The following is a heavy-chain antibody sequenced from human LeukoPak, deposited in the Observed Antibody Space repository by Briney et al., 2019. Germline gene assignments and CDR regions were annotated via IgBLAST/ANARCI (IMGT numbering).Heavy chain of an antibody. CDR3: ARYCSSTSCYSYYYYYYGMDV. J-gene: IGHJ6*02. D-gene: IGHD2-2*01. CDR1: GYTFTSYD. Sequence: ASVKVSCKASGYTFTSYDINWVRQATGQGLEWMGWMNPNRGNTGYAQKFQGRVTMTRNTSISTAYMELSGLRSEDTAVYYCARYCSSTSCYSYYYYYYGMDVWGQGTTVTVSS. V-gene: IGHV1-8*01. CDR2: MNPNRGNT.